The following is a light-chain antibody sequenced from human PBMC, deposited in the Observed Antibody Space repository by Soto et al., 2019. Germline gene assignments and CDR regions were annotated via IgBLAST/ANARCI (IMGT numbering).Light chain of an antibody. CDR3: CSYAGSSTSYVV. CDR1: SSDVGSYNL. CDR2: EVS. J-gene: IGLJ2*01. Sequence: QSALTQPASVSGSPGQSITISCTGTSSDVGSYNLVSWYQQHPGKAPKLMIYEVSKRPSGVSNRFSGSKSGNTASLTISGLQAEDDADYYCCSYAGSSTSYVVFGGGTKVTVL. V-gene: IGLV2-23*02.